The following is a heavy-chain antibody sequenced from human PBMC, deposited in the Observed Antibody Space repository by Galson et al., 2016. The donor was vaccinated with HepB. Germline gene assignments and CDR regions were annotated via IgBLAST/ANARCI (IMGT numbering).Heavy chain of an antibody. J-gene: IGHJ4*02. CDR3: ARDPTYSYDSSGFYYDY. CDR1: GFTFSNYG. V-gene: IGHV3-30*03. Sequence: SLRLSCAASGFTFSNYGLHWVRRAPGKGLEWVALISHDGSSKNFADSVKGRFTISRDNSKNTLSLQMNNLKPEDTAVYYCARDPTYSYDSSGFYYDYWGLGTRVTVSS. D-gene: IGHD3-22*01. CDR2: ISHDGSSK.